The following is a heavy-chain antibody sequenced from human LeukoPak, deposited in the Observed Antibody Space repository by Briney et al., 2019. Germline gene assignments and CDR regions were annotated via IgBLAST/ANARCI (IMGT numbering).Heavy chain of an antibody. CDR1: GFTFSSYS. J-gene: IGHJ4*02. CDR2: ISSSSSYI. Sequence: GGSLRLSCAASGFTFSSYSMNWVRQAPGKGLEWVSSISSSSSYIHYADSVKGRFTISRDNAKNSLYLQMNSLRAEDTAVYYCARDSAHYDFWSGYYTGIHYFDHWGQGTLVTVSS. CDR3: ARDSAHYDFWSGYYTGIHYFDH. D-gene: IGHD3-3*01. V-gene: IGHV3-21*01.